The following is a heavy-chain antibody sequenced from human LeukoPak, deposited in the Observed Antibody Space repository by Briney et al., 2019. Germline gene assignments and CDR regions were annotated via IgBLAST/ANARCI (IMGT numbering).Heavy chain of an antibody. J-gene: IGHJ3*02. Sequence: PGRSLRLSCAASGFTFSRYGMHWVRQAPGKGLEWVAVIWYDGSKKNYADSVKGRFTISRDNAKNSLYLQMNSLRDEDTAVYYCARVDWGSFAFDIWGQGTLVTVSS. V-gene: IGHV3-33*01. D-gene: IGHD7-27*01. CDR1: GFTFSRYG. CDR2: IWYDGSKK. CDR3: ARVDWGSFAFDI.